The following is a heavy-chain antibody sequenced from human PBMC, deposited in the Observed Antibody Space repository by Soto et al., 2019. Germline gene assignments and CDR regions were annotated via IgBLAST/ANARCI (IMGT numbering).Heavy chain of an antibody. V-gene: IGHV4-34*01. Sequence: QVQLQQWGAGLLKPSETLSLTCAVYGGSFSGYYWSWIRQPPGKGLEWIGEINHSGSTNYNPSLTSRATPSVDTSEHQSSLQLRSPPASHQAVYYCARGRYRPGPSYYYYHYGMDVRGQGTTVTASS. CDR1: GGSFSGYY. CDR3: ARGRYRPGPSYYYYHYGMDV. D-gene: IGHD5-12*01. J-gene: IGHJ6*02. CDR2: INHSGST.